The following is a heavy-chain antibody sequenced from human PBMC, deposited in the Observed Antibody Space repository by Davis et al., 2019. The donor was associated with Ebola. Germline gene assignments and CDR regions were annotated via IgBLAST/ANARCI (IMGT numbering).Heavy chain of an antibody. CDR1: GYTFTRYG. D-gene: IGHD3-16*01. CDR3: ARDRGMITFGGVHQY. Sequence: AASVTVSCKASGYTFTRYGISSVRPAPRQGLEWMGWILPYNGNTNYAQKLQGRVTMTTDTSTSTAYMELRSLRSDDTAVYYCARDRGMITFGGVHQYWGQGTLVTVSS. V-gene: IGHV1-18*04. CDR2: ILPYNGNT. J-gene: IGHJ4*02.